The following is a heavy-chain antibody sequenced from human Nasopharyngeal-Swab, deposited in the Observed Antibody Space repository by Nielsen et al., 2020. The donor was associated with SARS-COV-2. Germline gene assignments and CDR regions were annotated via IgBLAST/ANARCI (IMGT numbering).Heavy chain of an antibody. Sequence: WIRQPPGKGLEWIGYIYYSGSTNYNPSLKSRVTISVDKSKNQFSLKLSSVTAADTAVYYCARQPDRYYYDSSGYSDYWGQGTLVNVSS. CDR3: ARQPDRYYYDSSGYSDY. J-gene: IGHJ4*02. D-gene: IGHD3-22*01. CDR2: IYYSGST. V-gene: IGHV4-61*05.